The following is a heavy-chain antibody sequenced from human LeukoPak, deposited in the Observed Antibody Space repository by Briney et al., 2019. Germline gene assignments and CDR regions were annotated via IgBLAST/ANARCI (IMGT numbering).Heavy chain of an antibody. CDR1: GYTFTSYY. Sequence: ASVKVSCKASGYTFTSYYMHWVRQAPGQGLEWMGIINPSGGSANYAQKFQGRVIMTRDTSTSTVYMEISSLRSEDTALYYCARQRGGQYEDGFDMWGQGTMVTVSS. V-gene: IGHV1-46*01. J-gene: IGHJ3*02. CDR3: ARQRGGQYEDGFDM. CDR2: INPSGGSA. D-gene: IGHD2-8*01.